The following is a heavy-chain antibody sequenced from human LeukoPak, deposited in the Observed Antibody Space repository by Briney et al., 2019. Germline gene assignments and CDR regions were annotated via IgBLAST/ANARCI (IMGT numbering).Heavy chain of an antibody. CDR2: IYYSGST. J-gene: IGHJ4*02. D-gene: IGHD2-21*01. Sequence: PSETLSLTCTVSGGSISSFYWSWIRQPPGKGLEWIGNIYYSGSTTYNPSLKRRVTISVDTSKNQFSLRLSSVTAADTAVFYCARVYSVSYFDYWGQGTLVTVSS. V-gene: IGHV4-59*01. CDR1: GGSISSFY. CDR3: ARVYSVSYFDY.